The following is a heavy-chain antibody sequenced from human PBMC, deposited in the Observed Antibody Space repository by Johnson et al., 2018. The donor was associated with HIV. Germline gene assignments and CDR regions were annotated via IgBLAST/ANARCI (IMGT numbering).Heavy chain of an antibody. CDR2: ISYDGSNK. V-gene: IGHV3-30*18. Sequence: QVQLVESGGGVVQPGRSLRLSCATSGFTFSSFGMHWVRQAPGKGLEWVAVISYDGSNKYYADSVKGRFTISRDNSKNTLYLQMNSLRAEDKAVYYCAKESAFDIWGQGTVVTVSS. CDR1: GFTFSSFG. J-gene: IGHJ3*02. CDR3: AKESAFDI.